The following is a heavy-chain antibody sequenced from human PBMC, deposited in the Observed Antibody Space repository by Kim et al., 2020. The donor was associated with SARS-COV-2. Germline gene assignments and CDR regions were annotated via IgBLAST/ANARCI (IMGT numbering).Heavy chain of an antibody. J-gene: IGHJ4*02. CDR3: AKVRIAVAGGIDY. Sequence: YADSVKGRFTISRDNAKNSLYLQMNSLRAEDTALYYCAKVRIAVAGGIDYWGQGTLVTVSS. D-gene: IGHD6-19*01. V-gene: IGHV3-9*01.